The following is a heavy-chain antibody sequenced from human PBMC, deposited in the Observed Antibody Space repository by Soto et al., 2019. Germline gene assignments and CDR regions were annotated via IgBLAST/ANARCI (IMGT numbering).Heavy chain of an antibody. CDR1: GFTFSGVTFISYA. J-gene: IGHJ6*02. CDR3: AKGGRPPREPFMDV. V-gene: IGHV3-23*01. CDR2: ISGTGVST. D-gene: IGHD1-1*01. Sequence: GGSLRLSCAASGFTFSGVTFISYAMTWVRQAPGKGLEWVSTISGTGVSTYYADSAKGRFTISRDNSKDTLYLRMNSLRAEDTAVYYCAKGGRPPREPFMDVWGQGTTVTVSS.